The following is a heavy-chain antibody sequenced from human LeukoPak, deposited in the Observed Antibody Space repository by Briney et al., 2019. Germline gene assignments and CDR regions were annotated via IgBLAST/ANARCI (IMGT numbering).Heavy chain of an antibody. Sequence: PRGSLRLSCAASGFTFSSYAMSWVRQAPGKGLEWVSAISGSGGSTYYADSVKGRFTISRDNSKNTLYLQMNSLRAEDTAVYYCAGNGGGIAAAIDYWGQGTLVTVSS. V-gene: IGHV3-23*01. CDR3: AGNGGGIAAAIDY. CDR1: GFTFSSYA. J-gene: IGHJ4*02. D-gene: IGHD6-13*01. CDR2: ISGSGGST.